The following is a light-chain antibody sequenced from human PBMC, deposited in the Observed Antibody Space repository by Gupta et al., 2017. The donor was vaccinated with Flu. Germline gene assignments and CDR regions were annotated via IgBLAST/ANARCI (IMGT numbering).Light chain of an antibody. Sequence: DIQLTQSPSFLSASIGDRVTITCRARQAISSYLVWYQQKPGKAPKLLIYGTSTVQSGVPSRFSGSGSGTEFTLTVSGLQPEDFATYYCQHRNSCPRSFGQGTQLEIK. V-gene: IGKV1-9*01. CDR1: QAISSY. CDR2: GTS. J-gene: IGKJ2*01. CDR3: QHRNSCPRS.